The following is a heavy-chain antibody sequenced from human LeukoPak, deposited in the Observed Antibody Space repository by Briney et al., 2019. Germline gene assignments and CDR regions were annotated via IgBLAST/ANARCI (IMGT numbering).Heavy chain of an antibody. Sequence: GASVKVSCKASGYTFTGSYMHWVRQAPGQGLAWMGWSTPISGGTNYAKKFLGKVTMTRDTSISTAYMELSRLRSDDTAVYYCASSTYYDFWSGSSPPHWFDPWGQGTLVTVSA. CDR1: GYTFTGSY. J-gene: IGHJ5*02. CDR3: ASSTYYDFWSGSSPPHWFDP. D-gene: IGHD3-3*01. V-gene: IGHV1-2*02. CDR2: STPISGGT.